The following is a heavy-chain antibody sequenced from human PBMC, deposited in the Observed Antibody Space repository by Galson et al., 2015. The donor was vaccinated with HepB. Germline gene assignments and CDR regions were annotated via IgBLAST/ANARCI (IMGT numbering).Heavy chain of an antibody. V-gene: IGHV3-30-3*01. CDR1: GFTFSSYA. Sequence: SLRLSCAASGFTFSSYAMHWVRQAPGKGLEWVAVISYDGVRKYYSDSVKGRFTISRDNSKNTLWLQLNSLRVEDTALYYCARPDGDYYYGIDVWGQGTTVTVSS. D-gene: IGHD4-17*01. CDR2: ISYDGVRK. CDR3: ARPDGDYYYGIDV. J-gene: IGHJ6*02.